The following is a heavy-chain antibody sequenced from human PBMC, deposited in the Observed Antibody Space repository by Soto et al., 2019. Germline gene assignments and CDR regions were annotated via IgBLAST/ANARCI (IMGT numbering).Heavy chain of an antibody. D-gene: IGHD3-3*01. J-gene: IGHJ4*02. CDR2: INYSGSI. V-gene: IGHV4-34*01. Sequence: QVQLQQWGAGLLKPSETLSITCAVYGGSFSGYNWNWIRQPPGKGLEWIGQINYSGSINYSPSLKSRGTITVDPSKNQFSLNLSSVTAEDTAVYYCARGRSVYDPLTYWGKGTLVTVSS. CDR1: GGSFSGYN. CDR3: ARGRSVYDPLTY.